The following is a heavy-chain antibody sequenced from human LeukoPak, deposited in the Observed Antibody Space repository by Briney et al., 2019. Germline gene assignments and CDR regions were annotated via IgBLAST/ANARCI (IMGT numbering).Heavy chain of an antibody. Sequence: QSGGSLRLSCAASGFTFDDYTMHWVRHAPGKGLEWVSLISWDGGSTYYADSVKGRFTISRDNSKNSLYLQMNSLRTEDTALYYCAKDMGCSSTSCYHYYYGMDVWGQGTTVTVSS. D-gene: IGHD2-2*01. CDR2: ISWDGGST. V-gene: IGHV3-43*01. CDR3: AKDMGCSSTSCYHYYYGMDV. J-gene: IGHJ6*02. CDR1: GFTFDDYT.